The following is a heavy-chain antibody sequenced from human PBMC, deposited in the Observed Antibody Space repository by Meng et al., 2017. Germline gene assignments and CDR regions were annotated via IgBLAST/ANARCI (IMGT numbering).Heavy chain of an antibody. D-gene: IGHD2-2*02. J-gene: IGHJ5*02. V-gene: IGHV4-30-4*01. CDR2: ISYSGAT. CDR1: RASISSAVF. Sequence: QVQLQESGPRRVRPSQTLSLTCTVSRASISSAVFWIWIRQPPGKDLEWIGYISYSGATHYNPSLKSRLTISVDTAKNQFSLSLSSVTAADTAVYYCARVVGDCASCYKGWFDPWGQGTLVTVSS. CDR3: ARVVGDCASCYKGWFDP.